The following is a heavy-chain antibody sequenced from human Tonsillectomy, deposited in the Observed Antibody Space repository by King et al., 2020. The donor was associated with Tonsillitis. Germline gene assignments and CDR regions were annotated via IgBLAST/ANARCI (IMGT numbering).Heavy chain of an antibody. CDR2: IYTSGST. D-gene: IGHD3-16*02. CDR1: GGSISSGSYY. J-gene: IGHJ3*02. CDR3: ASQDYDYVWGSYRSGAFDI. Sequence: PLQESGPGLVKPSQTLSLTCTVSGGSISSGSYYWRWIRQPAGKGLEWIGRIYTSGSTNYNPSLKSRVTMSVDTSKNQFSLKLSSVTAADTAVYYCASQDYDYVWGSYRSGAFDIWGQGTMVTVSS. V-gene: IGHV4-61*02.